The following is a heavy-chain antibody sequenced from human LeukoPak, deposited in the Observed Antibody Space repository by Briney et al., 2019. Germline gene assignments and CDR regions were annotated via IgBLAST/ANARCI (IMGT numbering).Heavy chain of an antibody. CDR1: GFTFSSYA. CDR2: ISGSGGST. Sequence: QPGGSLRLSCAASGFTFSSYAMSWVRQAPGKGLEWVSAISGSGGSTYYADSVKGRFTISRDNSKNTLYLQMNSLRAEDTAVYYCAKEFHQSTYYDFWSGYYDYWGQGTLVTVSS. V-gene: IGHV3-23*01. CDR3: AKEFHQSTYYDFWSGYYDY. D-gene: IGHD3-3*01. J-gene: IGHJ4*02.